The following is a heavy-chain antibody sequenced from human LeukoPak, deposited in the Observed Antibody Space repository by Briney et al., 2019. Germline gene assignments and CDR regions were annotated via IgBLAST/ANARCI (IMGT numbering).Heavy chain of an antibody. Sequence: AEPLSLTCSVSGGSISNYYWTWIRQPPGKGLEWIGNVYYSGTTYYNPSLKSRVTMSVDTSKNQFSLKLTSVTAADTAVYYCARGAMVTATLKFDSWGQGTLVTVSS. J-gene: IGHJ4*02. V-gene: IGHV4-59*01. CDR1: GGSISNYY. CDR3: ARGAMVTATLKFDS. CDR2: VYYSGTT. D-gene: IGHD2-21*02.